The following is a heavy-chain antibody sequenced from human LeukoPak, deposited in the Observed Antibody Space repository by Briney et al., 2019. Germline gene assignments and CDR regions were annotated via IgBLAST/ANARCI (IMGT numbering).Heavy chain of an antibody. D-gene: IGHD1-26*01. CDR1: GFTFSDYT. V-gene: IGHV3-64*02. Sequence: GGSLRLSCAASGFTFSDYTIHWVRQAPGKRLQSVSAITSNGAYTHYADSVKGRFTISRDNSRNAVFLQMGGLRIEDMAVYYCARVKMGATVSDYYYYYMDVWGKGTTVTVSS. CDR2: ITSNGAYT. J-gene: IGHJ6*03. CDR3: ARVKMGATVSDYYYYYMDV.